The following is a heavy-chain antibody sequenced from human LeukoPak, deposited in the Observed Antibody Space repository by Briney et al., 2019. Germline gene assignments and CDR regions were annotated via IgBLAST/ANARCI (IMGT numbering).Heavy chain of an antibody. V-gene: IGHV4-59*01. D-gene: IGHD3-16*01. CDR1: GGSISSYY. J-gene: IGHJ4*02. CDR3: ARALWGGETDY. CDR2: IYYSGST. Sequence: PSETLSLTCTVSGGSISSYYWSWVRQPPEKGLEWIGYIYYSGSTNYNPSLKSRVTISVDTSKNQFSLKLSSVTAADTAVYYCARALWGGETDYWGQGTLVTVSS.